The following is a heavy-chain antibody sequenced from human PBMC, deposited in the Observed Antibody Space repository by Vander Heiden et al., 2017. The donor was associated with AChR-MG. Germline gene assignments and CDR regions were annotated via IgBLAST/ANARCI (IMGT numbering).Heavy chain of an antibody. CDR1: GYTFTNYW. D-gene: IGHD6-19*01. Sequence: EVQLVQSGAEVKKPGESLKISCQGSGYTFTNYWIGWVRQIPGKGLEWMGIIYPGDSQSKYSPSFQGQVTISADKSISTAHLQWSSLKASDTAIYFCARLLSGLYFDYWGQGTLVTVSS. CDR2: IYPGDSQS. CDR3: ARLLSGLYFDY. J-gene: IGHJ4*02. V-gene: IGHV5-51*01.